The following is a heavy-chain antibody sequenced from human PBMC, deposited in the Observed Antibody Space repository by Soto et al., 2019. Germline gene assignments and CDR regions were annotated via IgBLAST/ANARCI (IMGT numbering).Heavy chain of an antibody. CDR3: ARDREQRWYVYHFDY. V-gene: IGHV3-11*06. Sequence: QVRLVESGGGLVKPGGSLRLSCAASGFTFSDYYMSWIRQAPGKGLEWVSYISVSDSFTNYADSVKGRFTISRDNAKNSLYLQMNNLRAEDTAVYYCARDREQRWYVYHFDYWGQGTLVTVSS. D-gene: IGHD2-15*01. CDR1: GFTFSDYY. J-gene: IGHJ4*02. CDR2: ISVSDSFT.